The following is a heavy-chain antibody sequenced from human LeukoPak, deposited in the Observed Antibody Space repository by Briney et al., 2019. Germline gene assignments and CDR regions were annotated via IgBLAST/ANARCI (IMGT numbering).Heavy chain of an antibody. D-gene: IGHD3-22*01. CDR1: GYTFTSYG. J-gene: IGHJ6*02. CDR2: ISAYNGNT. Sequence: ASVKVSCKASGYTFTSYGISWVRQAPGQGLEWMGWISAYNGNTNYAQKLQGRVTMTTDTSTSTAYMELRSLRSDDTAVYYCARESGGGYLAFYYYYYGMDVWGQGTTVTVSS. CDR3: ARESGGGYLAFYYYYYGMDV. V-gene: IGHV1-18*01.